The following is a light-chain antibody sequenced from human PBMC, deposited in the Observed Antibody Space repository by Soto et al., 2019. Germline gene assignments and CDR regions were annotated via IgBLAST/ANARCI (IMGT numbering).Light chain of an antibody. CDR1: QSLTSN. J-gene: IGKJ3*01. CDR2: AAS. CDR3: QQYGDSPLT. Sequence: TQSPVTLYVSPGETATLSCRASQSLTSNLAWYQQRPGQAPRLLIYAASTRAAAVPDRFTGSGSGTDFALTISRLEPEDFGVYYCQQYGDSPLTSGPGTKADIK. V-gene: IGKV3-20*01.